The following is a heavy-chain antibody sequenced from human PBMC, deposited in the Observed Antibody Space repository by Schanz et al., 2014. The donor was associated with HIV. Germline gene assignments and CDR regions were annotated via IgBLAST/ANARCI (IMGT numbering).Heavy chain of an antibody. CDR2: IRISGETT. V-gene: IGHV3-23*01. CDR3: ARDQGTTWTSGGNWFDP. D-gene: IGHD1-1*01. CDR1: GFRFSSHA. Sequence: EVRLLESGGGLVQRGGSLRLSCAVSGFRFSSHAMTWVRQAPGKGLERVSGIRISGETTYYADSVKGRFTISRDNSKNTNTLYLQMNSLRAEDTAVYYCARDQGTTWTSGGNWFDPWGQGTLVTVSS. J-gene: IGHJ5*02.